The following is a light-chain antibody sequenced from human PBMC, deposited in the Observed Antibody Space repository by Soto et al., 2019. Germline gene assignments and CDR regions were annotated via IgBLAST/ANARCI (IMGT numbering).Light chain of an antibody. CDR2: DVT. CDR1: SSDVGGYDY. Sequence: ALTQPASVSGSPGQSITISCTGTSSDVGGYDYVSWYQQHPGKAPKLMIYDVTNRPSGVSNRFSGSKSGNTASLTISGLQAEDETSYYCSSYTGSTSYVFGTGTKVPVL. J-gene: IGLJ1*01. CDR3: SSYTGSTSYV. V-gene: IGLV2-14*01.